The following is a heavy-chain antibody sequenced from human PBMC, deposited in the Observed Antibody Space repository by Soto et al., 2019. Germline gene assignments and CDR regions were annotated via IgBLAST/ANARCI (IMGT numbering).Heavy chain of an antibody. J-gene: IGHJ6*02. V-gene: IGHV1-58*02. CDR1: GFDFGSFG. CDR2: IVVAAGRT. CDR3: SADHPHTAIGWPV. Sequence: SVKVSCKASGFDFGSFGIQFLRQTRGRGLEWIGWIVVAAGRTNYARQFQGRVAFSRDMSSTTAYMDLYDLKSDDTAVYFCSADHPHTAIGWPVWGQGTTVTVS.